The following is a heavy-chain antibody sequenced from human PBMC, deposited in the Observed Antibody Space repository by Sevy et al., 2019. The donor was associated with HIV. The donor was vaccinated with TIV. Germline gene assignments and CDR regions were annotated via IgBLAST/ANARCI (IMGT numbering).Heavy chain of an antibody. V-gene: IGHV1-18*04. CDR2: ISAYNGNT. Sequence: ASVKVSCKASGYTFTSYGISWVRQAPGQGLEWMGWISAYNGNTNYAQKLQGRVTMTTDTSTSTAYMELRSLRSDDTAVYYCARERQAGGYSYGAPFDYWGQGTLVTVSS. CDR1: GYTFTSYG. D-gene: IGHD5-18*01. J-gene: IGHJ4*02. CDR3: ARERQAGGYSYGAPFDY.